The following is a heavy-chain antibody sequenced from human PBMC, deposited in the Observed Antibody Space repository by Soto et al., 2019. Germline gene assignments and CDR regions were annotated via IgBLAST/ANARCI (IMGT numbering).Heavy chain of an antibody. V-gene: IGHV3-23*01. CDR3: AKGGGRYCSSTSCSSSTVLDY. D-gene: IGHD2-2*01. Sequence: EVQLLESGGGLVRPGGSLRLSCAASGFTFSSYSMSWLRQAPGKGLEWVSVISGSGESRYYADSVKGRFTISRDNSKNTLYLQMNSLRAEDTAVYYCAKGGGRYCSSTSCSSSTVLDYWGQGTLVTVSS. CDR2: ISGSGESR. J-gene: IGHJ4*02. CDR1: GFTFSSYS.